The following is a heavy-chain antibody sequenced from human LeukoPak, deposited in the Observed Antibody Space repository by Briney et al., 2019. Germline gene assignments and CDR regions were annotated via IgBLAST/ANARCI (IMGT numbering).Heavy chain of an antibody. CDR2: IYYSGST. CDR3: ARGAPQGSGSPHYYFDY. J-gene: IGHJ4*02. D-gene: IGHD3-10*01. Sequence: SETLSLTCTVSGGSISSYYWSWIRQPPGKGLEWIGYIYYSGSTNYNPSLKSRVTISVDTSKNQFSLKLSSVTAADTAVYYCARGAPQGSGSPHYYFDYWGQGTLVTVSS. V-gene: IGHV4-59*12. CDR1: GGSISSYY.